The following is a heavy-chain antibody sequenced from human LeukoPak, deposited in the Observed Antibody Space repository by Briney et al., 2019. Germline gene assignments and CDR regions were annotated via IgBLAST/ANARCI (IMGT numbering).Heavy chain of an antibody. V-gene: IGHV4-59*12. J-gene: IGHJ4*02. CDR2: IYYSGST. CDR1: GGSISSYY. D-gene: IGHD6-6*01. CDR3: ARDRVGSSPYFDY. Sequence: SETLSLTCTVSGGSISSYYWSWIRQPPGKGLEWIGYIYYSGSTNYNPSLKSRVTISVDTSKNQFSLKLSSVTAADTAVYHCARDRVGSSPYFDYWGQGTLVTVSS.